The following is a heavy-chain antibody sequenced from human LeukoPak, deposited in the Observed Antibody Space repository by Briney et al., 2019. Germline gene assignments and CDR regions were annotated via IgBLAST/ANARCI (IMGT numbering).Heavy chain of an antibody. CDR2: ISSSSSTI. CDR3: ARGATWMQLWSIS. CDR1: GFTFSSYS. D-gene: IGHD5-18*01. Sequence: GGSLRLSCAASGFTFSSYSMNWVRQAPGKGLEWVSYISSSSSTIYYADSVKGRFTISRDNAKNSLYLQMNSLRDEDTAVYYCARGATWMQLWSISWVQGTLVTVSS. V-gene: IGHV3-48*02. J-gene: IGHJ5*02.